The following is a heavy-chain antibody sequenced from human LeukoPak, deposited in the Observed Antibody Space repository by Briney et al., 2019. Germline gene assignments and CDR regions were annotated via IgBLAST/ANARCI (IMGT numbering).Heavy chain of an antibody. CDR2: SIPIFGTA. CDR1: RGTFISYA. V-gene: IGHV1-69*06. D-gene: IGHD5-24*01. J-gene: IGHJ4*02. Sequence: SVTVSFMASRGTFISYAISWVRQAPGQGLDGMGGSIPIFGTANYAQKFQGRVTITADKSTSTAYMELSSLRSEDTAVYYCARVGEKAFHLWPEIDYWGQGTLVTVSS. CDR3: ARVGEKAFHLWPEIDY.